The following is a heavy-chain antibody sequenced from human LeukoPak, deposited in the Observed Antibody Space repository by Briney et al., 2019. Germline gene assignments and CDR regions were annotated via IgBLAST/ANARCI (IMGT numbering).Heavy chain of an antibody. CDR3: ARESVYGSGSYGY. J-gene: IGHJ4*02. CDR2: MSPNSGNT. CDR1: GYTFTSYD. V-gene: IGHV1-8*01. Sequence: ASVKVSCKASGYTFTSYDINWVRQATGHGLEWMGWMSPNSGNTGYAQKFQGRVTMTRNTSISTAYMELSSLRSEDTAVYYCARESVYGSGSYGYWGQGTLVTVSS. D-gene: IGHD3-10*01.